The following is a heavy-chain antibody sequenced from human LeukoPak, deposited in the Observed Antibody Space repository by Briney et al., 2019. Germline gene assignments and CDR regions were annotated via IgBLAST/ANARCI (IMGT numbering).Heavy chain of an antibody. CDR2: IYYSGNT. D-gene: IGHD4-17*01. CDR1: GGSISTSAYY. J-gene: IGHJ4*02. V-gene: IGHV4-39*07. Sequence: PSETLSLTCIASGGSISTSAYYWGWIRQPPGEGLQWIGSIYYSGNTYYNSSLKSRVTISVDTSTSQFSLKLSSVTAADTAVYYCARAGHGDYAFDCWGQGTLVTVSS. CDR3: ARAGHGDYAFDC.